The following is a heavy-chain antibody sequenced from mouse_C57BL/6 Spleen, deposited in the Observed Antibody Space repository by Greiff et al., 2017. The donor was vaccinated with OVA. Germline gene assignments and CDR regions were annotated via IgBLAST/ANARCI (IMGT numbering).Heavy chain of an antibody. CDR2: IDPSDSYT. D-gene: IGHD3-2*02. Sequence: QVQLQQPGAELVKPGASVKLSCKASGYTFPSYWMQWVKQRPGQGLEWIGEIDPSDSYTNYNPKFKGKATLPVNTSSSTAYMQLSSLTSEDSAVYYCARSYSSGVDYWGQGTTLTVSS. J-gene: IGHJ2*01. V-gene: IGHV1-50*01. CDR1: GYTFPSYW. CDR3: ARSYSSGVDY.